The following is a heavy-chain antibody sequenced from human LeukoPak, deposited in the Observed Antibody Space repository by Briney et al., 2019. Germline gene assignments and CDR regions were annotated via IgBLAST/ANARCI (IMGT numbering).Heavy chain of an antibody. CDR1: GFTFSSYA. J-gene: IGHJ3*02. CDR3: ARDPGDVAAAHDAFDI. V-gene: IGHV3-7*01. D-gene: IGHD2-15*01. Sequence: GGSLRLSCAASGFTFSSYAMHWVRQAPGKGLEWVANIRQDGSDKFYVDSVKGRFTISRDNAQNSLYLQMNSLRAEDTAVYYCARDPGDVAAAHDAFDIWGQGTMVTVSS. CDR2: IRQDGSDK.